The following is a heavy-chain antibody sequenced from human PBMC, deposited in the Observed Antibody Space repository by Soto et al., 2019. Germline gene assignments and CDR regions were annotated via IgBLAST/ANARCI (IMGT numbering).Heavy chain of an antibody. CDR2: ISSSSSYI. V-gene: IGHV3-21*01. J-gene: IGHJ6*03. Sequence: WGSLRLSCAASGFTFSSYSMNWVRQAPGKGLEWVSSISSSSSYIYYADSVKGRFTISRDNAKNSLYLQMNSLRAEDTAVYYCASEPLGGYMDVWDKGTTVTVSS. CDR1: GFTFSSYS. CDR3: ASEPLGGYMDV. D-gene: IGHD3-16*01.